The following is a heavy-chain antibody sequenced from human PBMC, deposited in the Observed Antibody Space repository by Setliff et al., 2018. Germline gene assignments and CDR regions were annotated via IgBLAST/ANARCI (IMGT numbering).Heavy chain of an antibody. CDR3: ARWNGSGYFYY. V-gene: IGHV1-69*11. CDR2: IIPILETT. J-gene: IGHJ4*02. CDR1: GGAFSNYG. Sequence: VSCKVSGGAFSNYGLTWVRQAPGQGLVWMGRIIPILETTNYAQNFQGRVSITADESTRTAYMELSRLTFEDTAVYYCARWNGSGYFYYWGQGTWVTAPQ. D-gene: IGHD3-3*01.